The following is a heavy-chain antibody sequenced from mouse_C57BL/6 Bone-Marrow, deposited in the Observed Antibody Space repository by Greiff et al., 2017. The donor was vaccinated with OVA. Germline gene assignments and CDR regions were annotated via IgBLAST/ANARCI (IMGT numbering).Heavy chain of an antibody. D-gene: IGHD1-1*01. J-gene: IGHJ4*01. CDR3: ARRDYYGSYYAMDY. Sequence: EVKLVESGGDLVKPGGSLKLSCAASGFTFSSYGMSWVRQTPDKRLEWVATISSGGSYTYYPDSVKGRFTISRDNAKNTLYLQMSSLKSEDTAMYYCARRDYYGSYYAMDYWGQGTSVTVSS. V-gene: IGHV5-6*02. CDR1: GFTFSSYG. CDR2: ISSGGSYT.